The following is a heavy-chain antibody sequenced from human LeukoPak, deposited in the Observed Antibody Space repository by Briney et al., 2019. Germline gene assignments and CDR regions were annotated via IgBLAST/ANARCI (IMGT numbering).Heavy chain of an antibody. CDR2: IYYSGST. D-gene: IGHD7-27*01. J-gene: IGHJ5*02. Sequence: PSETLSLTCTVSGGSISSSSYYWGWIRQPPGKGLEWIGSIYYSGSTYYNPSLKSRVTISVDTSKNQFSLKLGSVTAADTAVYYCARLENWGRRNNWFDPWGQGTLVTVSS. V-gene: IGHV4-39*01. CDR1: GGSISSSSYY. CDR3: ARLENWGRRNNWFDP.